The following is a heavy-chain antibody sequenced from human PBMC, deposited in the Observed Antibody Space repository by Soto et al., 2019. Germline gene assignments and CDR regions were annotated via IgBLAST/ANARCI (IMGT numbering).Heavy chain of an antibody. CDR2: IYYSAST. J-gene: IGHJ4*02. CDR3: ARAAPRCCSGGRCYSGWEY. D-gene: IGHD2-15*01. Sequence: PSETLSLTCTVSGGSISSYYWSWIRQPPGKGLEWIGYIYYSASTNYSPSLKSRVTISVDTSKNQFSLKLSSVTAADTAVYYCARAAPRCCSGGRCYSGWEYWVQGTLVTDS. CDR1: GGSISSYY. V-gene: IGHV4-59*12.